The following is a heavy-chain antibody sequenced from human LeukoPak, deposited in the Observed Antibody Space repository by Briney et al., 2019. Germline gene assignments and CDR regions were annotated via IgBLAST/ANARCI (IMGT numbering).Heavy chain of an antibody. CDR3: ARDLQAYYYDSSGYL. CDR2: INTDGSST. D-gene: IGHD3-22*01. V-gene: IGHV3-74*01. Sequence: GGSLRLSCAASGFTFSSYWMHWVRQAPGKGLVWVSRINTDGSSTSYADSVKGRFTVSRDNAKNTLYLQMNSLRAEDTAVYYCARDLQAYYYDSSGYLWGQGTLVTVSS. J-gene: IGHJ4*02. CDR1: GFTFSSYW.